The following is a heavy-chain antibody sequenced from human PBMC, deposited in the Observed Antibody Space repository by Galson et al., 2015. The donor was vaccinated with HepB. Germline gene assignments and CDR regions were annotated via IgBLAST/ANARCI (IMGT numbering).Heavy chain of an antibody. J-gene: IGHJ4*02. CDR1: GYTFTGYY. Sequence: SVKVSCKASGYTFTGYYMHWVRQAPGQGLEWMGWINPNSGGTNYAQKFQGRVTMTRDMSISTAYMELSRLRSDDTAVYYCASAPGGYYDSSGYDDYWGQGTLVTVSS. CDR3: ASAPGGYYDSSGYDDY. CDR2: INPNSGGT. V-gene: IGHV1-2*02. D-gene: IGHD3-22*01.